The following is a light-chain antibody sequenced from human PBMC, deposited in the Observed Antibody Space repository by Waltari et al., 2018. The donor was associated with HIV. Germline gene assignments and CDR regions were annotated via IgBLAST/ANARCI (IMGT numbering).Light chain of an antibody. CDR3: QQYYGIPPT. J-gene: IGKJ3*01. Sequence: DIVMTQSPDSLAVSLGERATINCKSSQSVLYNSNNKNYLAWYQQKPGQPPTLLIYWASTRESGVPDRFSGSGSGTDFTLTISSLQAEDVAVYYCQQYYGIPPTFGPGTKVDIK. CDR1: QSVLYNSNNKNY. CDR2: WAS. V-gene: IGKV4-1*01.